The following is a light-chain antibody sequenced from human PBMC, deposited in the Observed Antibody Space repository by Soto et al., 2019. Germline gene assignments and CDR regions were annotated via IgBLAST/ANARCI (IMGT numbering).Light chain of an antibody. CDR2: AAS. CDR3: LQDYDYPRT. V-gene: IGKV1-6*01. CDR1: QGIRND. Sequence: AIQMSQSPSSLSASVGDRVIITCRASQGIRNDLGWYQQKPGEAPKLLIYAASSLQSGVPSRFSGSGSGTDFTLTISSLQPEDFATYFCLQDYDYPRTFGQGTKVDIK. J-gene: IGKJ1*01.